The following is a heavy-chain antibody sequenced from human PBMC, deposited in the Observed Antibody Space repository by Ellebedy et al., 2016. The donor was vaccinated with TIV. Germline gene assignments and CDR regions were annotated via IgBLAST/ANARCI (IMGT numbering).Heavy chain of an antibody. J-gene: IGHJ4*02. CDR1: GGTFRSYA. V-gene: IGHV1-69*13. CDR3: ARSGYSGYDLTPRWGDY. CDR2: IIPIFGTA. D-gene: IGHD5-12*01. Sequence: AASVKVSCKASGGTFRSYAISWVRQAPGQGLEWMGGIIPIFGTANYAQKFQGRVTITADESTSTAYMELSSLRSEDTAVYYCARSGYSGYDLTPRWGDYWGQGTLVTVSS.